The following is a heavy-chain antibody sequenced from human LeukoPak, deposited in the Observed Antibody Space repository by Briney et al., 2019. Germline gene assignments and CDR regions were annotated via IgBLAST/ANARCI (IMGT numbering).Heavy chain of an antibody. J-gene: IGHJ6*03. CDR3: AKEYNWNYYYMDV. CDR1: GFTFSSYS. CDR2: ISSSSSTI. D-gene: IGHD1-20*01. V-gene: IGHV3-48*01. Sequence: GGSLRLSCAASGFTFSSYSMNWVRQAPGKGLEWVSYISSSSSTIYYADSVKGRFTISRDNSKNTLYLQMNGLRAEDTAVYYCAKEYNWNYYYMDVWGKGTTVTVSS.